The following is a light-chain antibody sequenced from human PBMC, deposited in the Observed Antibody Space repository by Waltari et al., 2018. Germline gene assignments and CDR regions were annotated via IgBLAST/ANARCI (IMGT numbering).Light chain of an antibody. CDR2: VNSDGTH. CDR3: QTWGLGYVI. J-gene: IGLJ2*01. CDR1: SGLRTYA. V-gene: IGLV4-69*01. Sequence: QLVLTQSPSASASVGASVRLTCTLSSGLRTYAIAWHQHQPEKGPRSLLKVNSDGTHNKGDGFPDRFSGSSSGTERYLTISRLQPEDEADYYCQTWGLGYVIFGGGTKLTVL.